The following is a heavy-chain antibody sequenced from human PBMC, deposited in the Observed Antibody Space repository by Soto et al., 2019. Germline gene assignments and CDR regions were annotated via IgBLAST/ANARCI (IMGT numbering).Heavy chain of an antibody. Sequence: PGGSLRLSCAASGFNFSDYYMTWIRQAPGKGLEYISHISSSSSYTNYADSVKDRFTISRDNARNSLYLQMNSLRAEDAAVFYCARDCYYDFWSGPPGGMDVWGQGTTVTVSS. D-gene: IGHD3-3*01. J-gene: IGHJ6*02. CDR2: ISSSSSYT. CDR1: GFNFSDYY. V-gene: IGHV3-11*06. CDR3: ARDCYYDFWSGPPGGMDV.